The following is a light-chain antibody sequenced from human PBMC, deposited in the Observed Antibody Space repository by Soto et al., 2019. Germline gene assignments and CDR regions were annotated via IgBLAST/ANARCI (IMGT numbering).Light chain of an antibody. J-gene: IGKJ3*01. CDR1: QNVSRY. Sequence: DVQMTQSPSSLSASVGDRVIITCRASQNVSRYLNWYHQNPGKAPNLLIYATSSLQSGVPSRFSGSGSGTDFTLIISSLQPADFATYYCQQSYTAPFTFGPGTKVDIK. CDR3: QQSYTAPFT. CDR2: ATS. V-gene: IGKV1-39*01.